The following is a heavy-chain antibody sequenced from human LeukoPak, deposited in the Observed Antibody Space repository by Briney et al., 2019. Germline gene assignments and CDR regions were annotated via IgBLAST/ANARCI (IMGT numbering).Heavy chain of an antibody. J-gene: IGHJ4*02. Sequence: PGGSLRLSCAASGFTFGNYWMSWVRQAPGKGLEWVANINRDEYERYHVDSVKGRFTISRDNAKNSLYLQMNSLRAEDTAVYYCARVAAAAGYDWGQGTLVTVSS. CDR3: ARVAAAAGYD. CDR1: GFTFGNYW. V-gene: IGHV3-7*01. D-gene: IGHD6-13*01. CDR2: INRDEYER.